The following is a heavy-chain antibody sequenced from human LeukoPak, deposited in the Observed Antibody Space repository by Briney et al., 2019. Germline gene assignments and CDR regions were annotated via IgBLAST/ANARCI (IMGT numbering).Heavy chain of an antibody. J-gene: IGHJ2*01. Sequence: PSETLSLTCAVSGGSISSSNWWSWVRQPPGKGLEWIGEINHSGSTNYNPSLKSRVTISVDTSKNQFSLKLSSVTAADTAVYYCAGRGSRSGYSRDRLDLWGRGTLVTVSS. V-gene: IGHV4-4*02. CDR3: AGRGSRSGYSRDRLDL. CDR2: INHSGST. D-gene: IGHD3-22*01. CDR1: GGSISSSNW.